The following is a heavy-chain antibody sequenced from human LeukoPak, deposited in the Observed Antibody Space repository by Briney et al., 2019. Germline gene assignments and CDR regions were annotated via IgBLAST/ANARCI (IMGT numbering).Heavy chain of an antibody. J-gene: IGHJ5*02. V-gene: IGHV1-2*02. D-gene: IGHD3-22*01. CDR2: INPLSGDT. Sequence: PWASVKVSCKASGYSFIGYYMHWVRQAPGQGLEWLGCINPLSGDTYYAQNFQGRVTMTRDTSISTAYMDLSRLRSDDTAVYYCARGPYYYDTNFDPWGQGTLVTVSS. CDR3: ARGPYYYDTNFDP. CDR1: GYSFIGYY.